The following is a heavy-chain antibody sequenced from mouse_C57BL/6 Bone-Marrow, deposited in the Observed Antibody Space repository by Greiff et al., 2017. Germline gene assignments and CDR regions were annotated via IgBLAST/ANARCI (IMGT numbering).Heavy chain of an antibody. Sequence: VQVVESGAELVRPGASVKLSCKASGYTFTDYYINWVKQRPGQGLEWIARIYPGSGNTYYNEKFKGKATLTAEKSSSTAYMQLSSLTSEDSAVYFCARRGYDGYYYAMDYWGQGTSVTVSS. D-gene: IGHD2-3*01. V-gene: IGHV1-76*01. CDR1: GYTFTDYY. CDR3: ARRGYDGYYYAMDY. J-gene: IGHJ4*01. CDR2: IYPGSGNT.